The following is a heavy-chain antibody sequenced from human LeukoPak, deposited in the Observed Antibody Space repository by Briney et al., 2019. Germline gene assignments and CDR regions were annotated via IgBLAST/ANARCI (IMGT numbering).Heavy chain of an antibody. CDR3: SKDISAGYNYGYYFDH. V-gene: IGHV3-9*01. CDR2: ISWNSGSI. D-gene: IGHD5-18*01. J-gene: IGHJ4*02. Sequence: GRSLRLSCAASGFTFDDYAMHWVRQAPGKGLEGGSGISWNSGSIGYADSVKGRFTISRDNAKNSLYLQMNRLKAEDTALYYRSKDISAGYNYGYYFDHWGQGTLVTVSS. CDR1: GFTFDDYA.